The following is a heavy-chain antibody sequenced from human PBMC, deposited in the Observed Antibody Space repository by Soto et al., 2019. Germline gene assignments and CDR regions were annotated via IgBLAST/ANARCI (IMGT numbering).Heavy chain of an antibody. D-gene: IGHD3-22*01. J-gene: IGHJ3*02. Sequence: EVQLLESGGGLVQPGGSLRLSCAASGFTFSSYAMSWVRQAPGKGLEWVSAISGSGGSSYYADSVKGRFTISRDNSKNMLYLQMNSLRAEDTAVYYCAKEWYYYDSSGYPRDAFDIWGQGTMVTVSS. CDR3: AKEWYYYDSSGYPRDAFDI. V-gene: IGHV3-23*01. CDR2: ISGSGGSS. CDR1: GFTFSSYA.